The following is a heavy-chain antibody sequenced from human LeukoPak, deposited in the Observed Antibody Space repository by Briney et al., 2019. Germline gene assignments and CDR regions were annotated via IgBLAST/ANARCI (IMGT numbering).Heavy chain of an antibody. D-gene: IGHD3-10*01. J-gene: IGHJ4*02. V-gene: IGHV4-61*01. CDR2: IYYSGST. CDR3: ASDYGSGSYLGY. CDR1: GGSVSSGSYY. Sequence: SETLSLTCTVSGGSVSSGSYYWSWIRQPPGKGLEWIGYIYYSGSTNYNPSLKSRVTISVDTSKNQFSLKLSSVTAADTAVYYCASDYGSGSYLGYWGQGTLVTVSS.